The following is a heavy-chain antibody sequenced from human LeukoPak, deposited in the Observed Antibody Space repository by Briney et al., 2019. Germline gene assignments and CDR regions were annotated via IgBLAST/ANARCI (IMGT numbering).Heavy chain of an antibody. CDR1: GFTFSIYG. V-gene: IGHV3-30*02. Sequence: GGSLTLSCAASGFTFSIYGMHWVRRAPGEGVEWVAVIRNDGSRKADANSVKSRLTTSRDNSKNTLYLKMNSLRAEDRAVYYCASWGASVGYWGQGTLVTVSS. D-gene: IGHD4/OR15-4a*01. CDR2: IRNDGSRK. CDR3: ASWGASVGY. J-gene: IGHJ4*02.